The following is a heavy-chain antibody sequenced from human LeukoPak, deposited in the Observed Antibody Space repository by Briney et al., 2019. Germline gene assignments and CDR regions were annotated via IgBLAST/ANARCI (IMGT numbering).Heavy chain of an antibody. CDR1: GFPFSTYA. Sequence: VGSLRLSCAASGFPFSTYAMTWVRQAPGKGLEWVSTLSDTSSMIYYADSVKGRFTISRDNSKNTVYLQMNSLRVDDTAVYYCVKDGGIYPASYFDCWGQGTLVTVSS. J-gene: IGHJ4*02. CDR3: VKDGGIYPASYFDC. D-gene: IGHD1-26*01. CDR2: LSDTSSMI. V-gene: IGHV3-23*01.